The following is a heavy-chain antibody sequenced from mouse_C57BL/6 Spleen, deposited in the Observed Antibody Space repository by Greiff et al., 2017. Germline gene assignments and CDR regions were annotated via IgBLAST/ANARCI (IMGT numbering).Heavy chain of an antibody. CDR1: GFTFSDYG. CDR3: ERDGNYFVFDY. CDR2: ISSGSSTI. J-gene: IGHJ2*01. D-gene: IGHD2-1*01. V-gene: IGHV5-17*01. Sequence: EVMLVEPGGGLVKPGGSLKLSCAASGFTFSDYGMHWVRQAPEKGLEWVAYISSGSSTIYYADTVKGRFTISRDNAKNTLFLQMTSLRSEDTAMYYCERDGNYFVFDYWGQGTTLTVSS.